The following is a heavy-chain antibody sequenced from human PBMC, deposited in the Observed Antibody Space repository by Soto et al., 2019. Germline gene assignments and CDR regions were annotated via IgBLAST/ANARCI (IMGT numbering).Heavy chain of an antibody. V-gene: IGHV3-23*01. CDR3: AKDLIAAAGAANYYYGMDV. D-gene: IGHD6-13*01. CDR1: GFTFSSYA. J-gene: IGHJ6*02. Sequence: GGSLRLSCAASGFTFSSYAMSWVRQAPGKGLEWVSAISGSGGSTYYADSVKGRFTISRDNSKNTLYLQMNSLRAEDTAVYYCAKDLIAAAGAANYYYGMDVWGQGTTVTVSS. CDR2: ISGSGGST.